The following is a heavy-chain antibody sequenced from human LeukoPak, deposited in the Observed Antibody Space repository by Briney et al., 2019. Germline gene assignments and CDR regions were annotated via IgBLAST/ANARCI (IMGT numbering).Heavy chain of an antibody. J-gene: IGHJ4*02. Sequence: ASVKVSCKASGYTFTGYYIHWVRQAPGQGLEWMGWINPNSGGTNYAQKFQGRVTMTRDTSISTAYMDLSRLRSDDTAVYYCARGSIVGATFDYFDYWGQGTLVTVSS. D-gene: IGHD1-26*01. CDR3: ARGSIVGATFDYFDY. CDR1: GYTFTGYY. CDR2: INPNSGGT. V-gene: IGHV1-2*02.